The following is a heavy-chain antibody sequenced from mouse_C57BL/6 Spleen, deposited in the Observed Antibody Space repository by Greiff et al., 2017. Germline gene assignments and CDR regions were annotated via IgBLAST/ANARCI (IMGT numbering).Heavy chain of an antibody. CDR1: GYTFTSYW. CDR3: ARWGYYGSSYVWFAY. D-gene: IGHD1-1*01. CDR2: IYPGSGST. Sequence: VQLQQPGAELVKPGASVKMSCKASGYTFTSYWITWVKQRPGQGLEWIGDIYPGSGSTNYNEKFKSKATLTVDTSSSTAYMQLSSLTSEDSAVYYCARWGYYGSSYVWFAYWGQGTLVTVSA. J-gene: IGHJ3*01. V-gene: IGHV1-55*01.